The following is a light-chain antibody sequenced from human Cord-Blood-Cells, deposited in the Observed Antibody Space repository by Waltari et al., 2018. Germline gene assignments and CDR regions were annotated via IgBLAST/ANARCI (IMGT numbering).Light chain of an antibody. CDR1: SSNIGRNT. Sequence: QSVLTQPPSASGTPGQRVTISCSGSSSNIGRNTVNWYQQLPGTAPKLRIYRNNPQPTGVPDHFSGSKAGTSASLAISGLQSEDEADYYCAAWDDSLNGPVFGGGTKLTVL. V-gene: IGLV1-44*01. CDR2: RNN. CDR3: AAWDDSLNGPV. J-gene: IGLJ3*02.